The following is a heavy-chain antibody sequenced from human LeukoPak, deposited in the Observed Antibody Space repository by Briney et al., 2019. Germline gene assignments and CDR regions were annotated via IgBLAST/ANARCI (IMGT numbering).Heavy chain of an antibody. Sequence: PGGSLRLSCAASGFTVSSNYMTWVRQAPGQGLEWVSVIYFGGTTYYADSVKGRFTISRDNSKNKVYLQMNSLRVEDTAVYYCARGDGVYVYWGQGTLVTVSS. CDR3: ARGDGVYVY. CDR1: GFTVSSNY. CDR2: IYFGGTT. D-gene: IGHD5/OR15-5a*01. V-gene: IGHV3-53*01. J-gene: IGHJ4*02.